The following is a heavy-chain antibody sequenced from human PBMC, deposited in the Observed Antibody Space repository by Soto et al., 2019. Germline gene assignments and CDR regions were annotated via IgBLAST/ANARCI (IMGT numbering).Heavy chain of an antibody. V-gene: IGHV3-11*06. CDR3: AREPIAAAGTRYFQH. J-gene: IGHJ1*01. CDR2: ISSSSSYT. D-gene: IGHD6-13*01. Sequence: SGFTFSDYYMSWIRQAPGKGLEWVSYISSSSSYTNYADSVKGRFTISRDNAKNSLYLQMNSLRAEDTAVYYCAREPIAAAGTRYFQHWGQGTLVTVSS. CDR1: GFTFSDYY.